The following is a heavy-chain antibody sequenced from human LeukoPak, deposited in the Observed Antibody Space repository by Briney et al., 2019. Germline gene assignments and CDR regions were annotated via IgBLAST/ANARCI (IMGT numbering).Heavy chain of an antibody. CDR2: NT. V-gene: IGHV3-23*01. D-gene: IGHD2/OR15-2a*01. Sequence: GGSLRLSCAASGFTFSGFAMSWVRRTPGKGLEWVSGNTLYAASVKGRFTISRDNSKNTLYLEMNSLRAEDTAIYYCAKMKGHPLQKYYMDVWGQGTTVTVSS. CDR1: GFTFSGFA. J-gene: IGHJ6*01. CDR3: AKMKGHPLQKYYMDV.